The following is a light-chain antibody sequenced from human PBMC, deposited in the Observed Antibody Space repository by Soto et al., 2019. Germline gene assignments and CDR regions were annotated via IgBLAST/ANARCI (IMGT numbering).Light chain of an antibody. Sequence: QSVLTQPASVSGSPGQSITISCTGTSSDVGAYDYVSWYQQHPDKAPKLMIYEVSNRPSGVSNRFSGSKSVNTATLTISGLQAEDEPDYYCSSYTSSSTRVFGTGTKLTVL. CDR1: SSDVGAYDY. V-gene: IGLV2-14*03. CDR2: EVS. CDR3: SSYTSSSTRV. J-gene: IGLJ1*01.